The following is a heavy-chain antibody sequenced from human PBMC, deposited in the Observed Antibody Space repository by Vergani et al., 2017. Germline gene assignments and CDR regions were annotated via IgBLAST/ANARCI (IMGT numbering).Heavy chain of an antibody. J-gene: IGHJ4*02. V-gene: IGHV4-31*03. D-gene: IGHD2-21*01. CDR3: ARENVVIARIFDF. CDR1: GDSLSSSDHY. Sequence: QVQLQESGPGLVKPSQTLSLTCTVSGDSLSSSDHYWSWIRQRSDKGLEWVGHIFRSGTTYYNSSLKSRLIMSVDTSKHQFSLKLTSVTAADTAMYYCARENVVIARIFDFWGQGTLVTVSS. CDR2: IFRSGTT.